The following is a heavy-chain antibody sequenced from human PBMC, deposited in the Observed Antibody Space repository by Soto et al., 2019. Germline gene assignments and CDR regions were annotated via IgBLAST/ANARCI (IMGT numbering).Heavy chain of an antibody. V-gene: IGHV3-21*01. Sequence: GGPMRLSCAASGLTFSSYSMNWVRQAPGKGLEWVSSISSSSSYIYYADSVKGRFTISRDNAKNSLYLQMNSLRAEDTAVYYCASTYYDFWSGVFPTNYWGQGTLVTVSS. D-gene: IGHD3-3*01. CDR3: ASTYYDFWSGVFPTNY. CDR1: GLTFSSYS. J-gene: IGHJ4*02. CDR2: ISSSSSYI.